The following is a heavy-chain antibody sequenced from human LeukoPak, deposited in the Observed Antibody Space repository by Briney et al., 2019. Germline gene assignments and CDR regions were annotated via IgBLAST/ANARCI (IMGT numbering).Heavy chain of an antibody. CDR3: ARDHDYGDYDLLGY. J-gene: IGHJ4*02. V-gene: IGHV3-74*01. Sequence: GGSLRLSCAASEFTLCRYWMHWVRQAPGKGLVWVSRINSDGSRTNYADSVKGRFTISRDNAKNTLYLQMNSLRAEDTAVYYCARDHDYGDYDLLGYWGQGTLVTVSS. CDR2: INSDGSRT. CDR1: EFTLCRYW. D-gene: IGHD4-17*01.